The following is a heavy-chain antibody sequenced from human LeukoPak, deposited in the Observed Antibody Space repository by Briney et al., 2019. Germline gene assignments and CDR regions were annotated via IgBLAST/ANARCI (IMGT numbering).Heavy chain of an antibody. CDR2: IIPIFGTA. J-gene: IGHJ4*02. CDR3: AREIAVAGTVYFDY. D-gene: IGHD6-19*01. Sequence: SVKVSCKASGGTFIGYAISWVRQAPGQGLEWMGGIIPIFGTANYAQKFQGRVTITADESTSTAYMELSSLRSEDTAVYYCAREIAVAGTVYFDYWGQGTLVTVSS. V-gene: IGHV1-69*01. CDR1: GGTFIGYA.